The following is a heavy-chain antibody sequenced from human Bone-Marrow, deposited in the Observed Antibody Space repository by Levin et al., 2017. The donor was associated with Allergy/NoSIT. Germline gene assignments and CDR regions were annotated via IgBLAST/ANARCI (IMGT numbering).Heavy chain of an antibody. V-gene: IGHV4-59*13. CDR2: GFYKGNT. D-gene: IGHD7-27*01. J-gene: IGHJ2*01. Sequence: KSGGSLRLSCTVSGGSITDNYWSWIRHSPGKGLEWIGFGFYKGNTNYSPSLKSRVTIEVDTSRNQMSLKLRSVTAADTAGYYCARPASGSYWYFNLWGRGTLVTVSS. CDR1: GGSITDNY. CDR3: ARPASGSYWYFNL.